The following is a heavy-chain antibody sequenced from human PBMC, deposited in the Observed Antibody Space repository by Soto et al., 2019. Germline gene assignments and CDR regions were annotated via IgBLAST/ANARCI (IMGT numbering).Heavy chain of an antibody. Sequence: ETLSLTFAVSGASISGSYYYWSWLRQAPGKGPEWIGSVFYTGFTSYNPSLESRVSVSVDTSKSQFSLKMSAVTAADTAVYYCATSKKGDNWNYFDHWGQGAMVTVSS. D-gene: IGHD1-20*01. J-gene: IGHJ4*02. CDR1: GASISGSYYY. CDR2: VFYTGFT. CDR3: ATSKKGDNWNYFDH. V-gene: IGHV4-39*01.